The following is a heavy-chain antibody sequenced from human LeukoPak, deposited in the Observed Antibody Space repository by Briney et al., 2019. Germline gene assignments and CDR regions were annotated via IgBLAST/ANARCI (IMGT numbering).Heavy chain of an antibody. Sequence: GGSLRLSCVASGFTFSNYWMHWVRQAPGKGLMWVSLISTDGKSTRYAESVKGRFTISRDNAKNALYLQMDILRVEDTALYFCVRDYQFIQEVWGQGTTVTVSS. J-gene: IGHJ6*02. CDR3: VRDYQFIQEV. V-gene: IGHV3-74*01. D-gene: IGHD2-2*01. CDR1: GFTFSNYW. CDR2: ISTDGKST.